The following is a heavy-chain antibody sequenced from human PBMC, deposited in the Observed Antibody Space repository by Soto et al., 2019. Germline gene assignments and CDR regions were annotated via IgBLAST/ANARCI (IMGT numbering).Heavy chain of an antibody. CDR1: GFTFATYT. J-gene: IGHJ4*02. V-gene: IGHV3-74*03. Sequence: PGGSLRLSCAASGFTFATYTMNWVRQAPGKGLDWVSLINPDGGTTTYAESVKGRFTIFRDNAKNTVYLQMTSLRVEDTAVYYCARDLRGSPDYWGQGTLVTVSS. D-gene: IGHD1-26*01. CDR2: INPDGGTT. CDR3: ARDLRGSPDY.